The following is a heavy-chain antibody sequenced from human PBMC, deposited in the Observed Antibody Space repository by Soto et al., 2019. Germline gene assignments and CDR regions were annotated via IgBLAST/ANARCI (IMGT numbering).Heavy chain of an antibody. V-gene: IGHV1-46*01. CDR1: GYTFTSYY. J-gene: IGHJ6*02. CDR3: AREPPLRYFDWPLYGMDV. D-gene: IGHD3-9*01. Sequence: ASVKVSCKASGYTFTSYYMHWVRQAPGQGLEWMGIINPSGGSTSYAQKFQGRVTMTRDTSTSTVYMELSSLRSEDTAVYYCAREPPLRYFDWPLYGMDVWGQGTTVTVSS. CDR2: INPSGGST.